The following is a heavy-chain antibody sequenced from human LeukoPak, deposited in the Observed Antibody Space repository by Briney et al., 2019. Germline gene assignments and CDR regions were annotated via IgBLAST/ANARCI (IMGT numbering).Heavy chain of an antibody. V-gene: IGHV4-61*02. D-gene: IGHD4-17*01. Sequence: SETLSLTCTVSGGSISSGSYYWSWIRQPAGKGLEWIGRIYTSGSTNYDPSLKSRVTISVDTSKNQFSLKLSSVTAADTAVYYCAREVTTVTTIYYYYYYMDVWGKGTTVTISS. J-gene: IGHJ6*03. CDR3: AREVTTVTTIYYYYYYMDV. CDR2: IYTSGST. CDR1: GGSISSGSYY.